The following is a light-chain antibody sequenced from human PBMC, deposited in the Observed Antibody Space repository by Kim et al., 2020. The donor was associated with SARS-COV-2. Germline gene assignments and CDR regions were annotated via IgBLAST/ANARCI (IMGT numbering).Light chain of an antibody. J-gene: IGKJ2*01. Sequence: DIQMTQSPSSLSASAGDRVTITCRASQTISTNLHWYRQKPGKAPKILIYGASSLQSEVPSRFSGSGSGTEFTLTISSLQPEDFATYYCQQSHSTPYTFGQGTELEI. CDR3: QQSHSTPYT. CDR2: GAS. CDR1: QTISTN. V-gene: IGKV1-39*01.